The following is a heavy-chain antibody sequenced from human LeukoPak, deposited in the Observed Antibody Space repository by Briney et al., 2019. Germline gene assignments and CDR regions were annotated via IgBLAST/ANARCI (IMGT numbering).Heavy chain of an antibody. CDR1: GDSISSYY. Sequence: SETLSLTCTVSGDSISSYYWIWIRQPAGKGLEYIGRIYASGSSSYNPSLKSRVSMSVDTSQNQFSLRLSSVTAADTAVYYCVRDRDTYGYPDYWGQGTLVTVSS. D-gene: IGHD5-18*01. J-gene: IGHJ4*02. V-gene: IGHV4-4*07. CDR3: VRDRDTYGYPDY. CDR2: IYASGSS.